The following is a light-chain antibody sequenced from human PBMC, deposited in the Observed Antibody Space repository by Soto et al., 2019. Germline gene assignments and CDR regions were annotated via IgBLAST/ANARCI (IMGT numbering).Light chain of an antibody. V-gene: IGKV3-20*01. CDR3: QQYRDVPQT. CDR2: NSS. Sequence: EIVLTQSPGTLSLSPGERATLSCRANQSVRSNYLAWYQQKPGQAPRLLIYNSSTRATGIPDRFSGSGSGTDFTLTISRLEPEDFALYYCQQYRDVPQTFGQGTQVEIK. J-gene: IGKJ1*01. CDR1: QSVRSNY.